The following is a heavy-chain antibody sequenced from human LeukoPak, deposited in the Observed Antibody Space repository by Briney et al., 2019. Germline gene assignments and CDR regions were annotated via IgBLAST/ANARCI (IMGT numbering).Heavy chain of an antibody. CDR2: IGSSDDL. D-gene: IGHD5/OR15-5a*01. V-gene: IGHV3-23*01. CDR1: GFTFRIHA. Sequence: GGSLRLSCAASGFTFRIHAMSWVRQAPGKGLEWVSTIGSSDDLHYADSVKGRFTVCRDDPQNTLYLQMASLRAEDAAIYYCAKDATPGNSVYDHFDYWGQGTLVTVSS. CDR3: AKDATPGNSVYDHFDY. J-gene: IGHJ4*02.